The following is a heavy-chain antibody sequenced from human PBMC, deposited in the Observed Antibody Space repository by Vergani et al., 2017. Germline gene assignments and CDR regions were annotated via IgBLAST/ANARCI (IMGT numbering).Heavy chain of an antibody. J-gene: IGHJ4*02. D-gene: IGHD4-11*01. CDR2: ISYDGSNE. Sequence: QVQLVESGGGVVQPGTSLRLSCAASGFTFTNHAMHWVRQAPGKGLEWVALISYDGSNEYYADSVKGRFTISRDSSKTLYLQMDSLRVEDTAMYFCARDLSYSTAWPFFDSRGQGTLVTVSS. V-gene: IGHV3-30*04. CDR1: GFTFTNHA. CDR3: ARDLSYSTAWPFFDS.